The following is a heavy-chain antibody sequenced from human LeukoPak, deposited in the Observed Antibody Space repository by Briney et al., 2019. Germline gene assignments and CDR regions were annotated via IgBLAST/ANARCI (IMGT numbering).Heavy chain of an antibody. D-gene: IGHD3-10*01. J-gene: IGHJ4*02. Sequence: AASVKVSCKASGYSFTGYYMHWVRQAPGQGLEWMAWINADNGNTKYAQQLQGRVTMTTDTSTSTAYMELSRLRSDDTAVYYCARGGFITMVRGVSPDYWGQGTLVTVSS. CDR3: ARGGFITMVRGVSPDY. V-gene: IGHV1-18*04. CDR1: GYSFTGYY. CDR2: INADNGNT.